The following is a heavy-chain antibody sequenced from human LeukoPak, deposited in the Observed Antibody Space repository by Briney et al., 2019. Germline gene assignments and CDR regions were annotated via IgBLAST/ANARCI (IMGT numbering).Heavy chain of an antibody. Sequence: PGGSLRLSCAAPGFAFTDYSMNWVRQAPGKGLEWVSYISSSDNTIHYADSVKGRFTISRDNAKNSLYLEMNSLRDEDTAVYYCARVHRGYSYGRLDYCFQGTLVTVSS. V-gene: IGHV3-48*02. CDR1: GFAFTDYS. D-gene: IGHD5-18*01. CDR2: ISSSDNTI. J-gene: IGHJ4*02. CDR3: ARVHRGYSYGRLDY.